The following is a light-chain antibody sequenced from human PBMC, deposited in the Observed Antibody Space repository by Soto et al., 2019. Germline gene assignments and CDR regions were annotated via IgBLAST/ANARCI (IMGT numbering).Light chain of an antibody. Sequence: QSALTQPASVSGSPGQSITISCTGTSSDVGVYNYVSWYQQHPGKAPKLMIYEVSNRPSGVSNRFSGSKSGSTASLTISGLQAEDEADYYCSSYTSSSTPVFGGGTKLTVL. V-gene: IGLV2-14*01. CDR2: EVS. J-gene: IGLJ2*01. CDR1: SSDVGVYNY. CDR3: SSYTSSSTPV.